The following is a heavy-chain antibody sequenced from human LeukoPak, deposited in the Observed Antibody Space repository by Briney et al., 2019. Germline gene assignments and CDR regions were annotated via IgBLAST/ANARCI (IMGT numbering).Heavy chain of an antibody. CDR1: GFTLSSYW. Sequence: GGSLRLSCATSGFTLSSYWMHWVRQVPGKGLEWLSRINNDGVSTSYADSVKGRFTISRDNAKNTLYLRMNSLRAEDTAIYYCARKPLSGGYGGTIDYWXQGXXXTXSX. CDR2: INNDGVST. D-gene: IGHD5-12*01. J-gene: IGHJ4*02. V-gene: IGHV3-74*01. CDR3: ARKPLSGGYGGTIDY.